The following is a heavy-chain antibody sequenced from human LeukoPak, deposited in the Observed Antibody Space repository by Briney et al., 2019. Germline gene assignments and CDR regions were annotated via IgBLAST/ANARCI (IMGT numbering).Heavy chain of an antibody. CDR2: IYYDGST. V-gene: IGHV4-59*01. CDR1: GGSISSYY. Sequence: SETLSLTCIVSGGSISSYYWSWIRQTPGKRLEWIGYIYYDGSTDYNPSLKGRVTISVDTSKNQFSLKLNSVTAADTAVYYCARAKFAVAGLSEEWGQGTLVAVSS. CDR3: ARAKFAVAGLSEE. D-gene: IGHD6-19*01. J-gene: IGHJ4*02.